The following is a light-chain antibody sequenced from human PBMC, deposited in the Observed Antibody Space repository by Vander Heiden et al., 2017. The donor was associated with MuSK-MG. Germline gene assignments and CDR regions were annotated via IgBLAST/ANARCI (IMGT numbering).Light chain of an antibody. CDR1: QGISSY. CDR2: AAS. CDR3: QQYYSYPLT. J-gene: IGKJ4*01. V-gene: IGKV1-8*01. Sequence: IRMTQYPSSFSASTGDRVTITCRASQGISSYLAWYQQKPGKAPKLLIYAASTLQSGVPSRFSGSGSGTDFTLTISCLQSEDFATYYCQQYYSYPLTFGGGTKVEIK.